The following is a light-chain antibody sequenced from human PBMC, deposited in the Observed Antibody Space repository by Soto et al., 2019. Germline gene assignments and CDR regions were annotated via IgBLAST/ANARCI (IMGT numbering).Light chain of an antibody. CDR2: KAS. CDR1: QTISSW. J-gene: IGKJ1*01. V-gene: IGKV1-5*03. Sequence: DIQMTQYPSTLSVSVGDRVTITCRASQTISSWLAWYQQKPGKAPKLLIYKASTLKSGVPSRFSGSGSGTEFTLTISRLQPDDFATYYCQHYNSYSEAFGPGTRWIS. CDR3: QHYNSYSEA.